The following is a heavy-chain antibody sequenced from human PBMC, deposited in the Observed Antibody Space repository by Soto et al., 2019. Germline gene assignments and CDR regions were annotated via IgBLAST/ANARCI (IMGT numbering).Heavy chain of an antibody. J-gene: IGHJ5*02. Sequence: GASVKVSCKASGYTFTSYYMHWVRQAPGQGLEWMGIIIPIFGTANYAQKFQGRVTITADESTSTAYMELSSLRSEDTAVYYCARDCISTSCSQYNWFDPWGQGTLVTVSS. D-gene: IGHD2-2*01. CDR2: IIPIFGTA. CDR3: ARDCISTSCSQYNWFDP. CDR1: GYTFTSYY. V-gene: IGHV1-69*13.